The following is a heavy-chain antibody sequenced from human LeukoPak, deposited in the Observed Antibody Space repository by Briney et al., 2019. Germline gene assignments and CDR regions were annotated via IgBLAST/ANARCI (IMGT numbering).Heavy chain of an antibody. V-gene: IGHV3-53*01. CDR2: IYSGGST. Sequence: GGSLRLSYAASGFTVSSNYMSWVRQAPGKGLEWVSVIYSGGSTYYADSVKGRFTISRDNSKNTLYLQMNSLRAEDTAVYYCAREGLNDFWSGYYRSSLYYYGMDVWGQGTTVTVSS. CDR3: AREGLNDFWSGYYRSSLYYYGMDV. D-gene: IGHD3-3*01. J-gene: IGHJ6*02. CDR1: GFTVSSNY.